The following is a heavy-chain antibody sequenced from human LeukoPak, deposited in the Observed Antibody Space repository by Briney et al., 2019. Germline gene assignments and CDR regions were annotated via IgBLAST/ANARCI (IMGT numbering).Heavy chain of an antibody. CDR2: IKDDGSDK. J-gene: IGHJ4*02. D-gene: IGHD5-18*01. V-gene: IGHV3-7*01. CDR1: GLTYSSSW. CDR3: ADLGYSD. Sequence: PGGSLRLSCVASGLTYSSSWMTWARPAPGKGLEWVATIKDDGSDKYYVDSVKGRFSISRDNAKSSLYLQMNSLRLEDTAMYYCADLGYSDWGQGTLVTVSS.